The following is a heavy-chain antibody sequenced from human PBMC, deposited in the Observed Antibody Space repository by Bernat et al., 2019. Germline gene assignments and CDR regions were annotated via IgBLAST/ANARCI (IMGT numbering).Heavy chain of an antibody. CDR1: AYTFTSYA. J-gene: IGHJ6*02. D-gene: IGHD2-2*01. CDR2: INAGNGNT. Sequence: QVQLVQSGAEVKKPGASVKVSCKASAYTFTSYAMHWVRQAPGQRLEWMGWINAGNGNTKYSQKFQGRVTITRDTSASTACMELSSLRSEDTAVYYCARALRFCSSTSCYHYYYYGMDVWGRGTTVTVSS. V-gene: IGHV1-3*01. CDR3: ARALRFCSSTSCYHYYYYGMDV.